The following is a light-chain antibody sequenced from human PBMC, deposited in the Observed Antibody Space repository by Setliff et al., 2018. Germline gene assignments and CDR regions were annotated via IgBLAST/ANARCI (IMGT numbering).Light chain of an antibody. CDR3: SSYTSSSTLE. V-gene: IGLV2-14*01. Sequence: QSALTQPASVSGSPGQSIAISCTGTSSDVGGYNLVSWYQQHPGKAPKLMIYDVTNRPSGVSNRFSGSKSGNTASLTISGLQAEDEADYYCSSYTSSSTLEFGGGTKVTVL. CDR1: SSDVGGYNL. J-gene: IGLJ2*01. CDR2: DVT.